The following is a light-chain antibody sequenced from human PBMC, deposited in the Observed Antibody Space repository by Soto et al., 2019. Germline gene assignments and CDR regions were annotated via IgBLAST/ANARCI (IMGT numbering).Light chain of an antibody. CDR3: QQRSNWSKT. J-gene: IGKJ1*01. Sequence: EIVLTQSPATLSLSPGERATLSCRASQSVTSFLAWYQQKPGQAPRLLIYDASKRATGISARFSGSGSGTDFTLTISSLEPEDFALYFCQQRSNWSKTFGQVTKV. V-gene: IGKV3-11*01. CDR2: DAS. CDR1: QSVTSF.